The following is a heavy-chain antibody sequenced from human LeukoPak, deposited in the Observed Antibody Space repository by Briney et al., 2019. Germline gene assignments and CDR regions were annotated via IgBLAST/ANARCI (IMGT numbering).Heavy chain of an antibody. V-gene: IGHV3-7*03. CDR2: IKQDGSEK. J-gene: IGHJ6*02. CDR3: ARDLYVTSFFERWYGMDV. CDR1: GFTFSSYW. D-gene: IGHD3-3*01. Sequence: PGGSLRLSCAASGFTFSSYWMSWVRQAPGKGLEWVANIKQDGSEKYYVDSVKGRFTISRDNAKNSLYLQMNSLRAEDTAVYYCARDLYVTSFFERWYGMDVWGQGTTVTVSS.